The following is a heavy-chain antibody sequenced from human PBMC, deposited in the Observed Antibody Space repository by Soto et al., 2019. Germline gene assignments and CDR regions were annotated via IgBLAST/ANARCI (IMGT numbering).Heavy chain of an antibody. V-gene: IGHV1-18*01. Sequence: VQLVQSGAELKMPGASVKVSCKTSGYIFSNYGLTWVRQAPGQGLEWMGWISIYVSYSHSSPRFHGRLIMTTDTSKRTAFMGLRNLGIADTAVYVCAKNSSSDWLDSWGQGTLITVSS. CDR2: ISIYVSYS. D-gene: IGHD6-13*01. CDR3: AKNSSSDWLDS. J-gene: IGHJ5*01. CDR1: GYIFSNYG.